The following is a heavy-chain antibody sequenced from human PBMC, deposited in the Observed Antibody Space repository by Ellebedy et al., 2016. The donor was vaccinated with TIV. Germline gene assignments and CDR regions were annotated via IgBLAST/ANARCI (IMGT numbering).Heavy chain of an antibody. D-gene: IGHD3-10*01. CDR2: IDPSDDTT. V-gene: IGHV3-23*01. CDR3: AKDSGWEHEY. J-gene: IGHJ4*02. CDR1: GFTFSNYA. Sequence: GESLKISCAASGFTFSNYAVNWVRQAPGKGLEWVSGIDPSDDTTYYADSVKGRFTISRDKSKNTLHLQMNSLRAEDTALYYCAKDSGWEHEYWGQGTLVTVSS.